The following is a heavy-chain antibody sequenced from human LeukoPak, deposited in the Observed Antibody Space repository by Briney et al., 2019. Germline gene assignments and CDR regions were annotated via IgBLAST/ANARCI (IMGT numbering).Heavy chain of an antibody. J-gene: IGHJ4*02. Sequence: PGGSLRLSCAASGFRFNNYAMSWVRQAPVKGLKWVSSISGSATEPHYADSVGGRFTISRDNSRNTLYLHMNSLRAEDTAVYYCAKAQHGYTNSPFDYWGQGTVVTVSS. V-gene: IGHV3-23*01. CDR2: ISGSATEP. D-gene: IGHD6-6*01. CDR3: AKAQHGYTNSPFDY. CDR1: GFRFNNYA.